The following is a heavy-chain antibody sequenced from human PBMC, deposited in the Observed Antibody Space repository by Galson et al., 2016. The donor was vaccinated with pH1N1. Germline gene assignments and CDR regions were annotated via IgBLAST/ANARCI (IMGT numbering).Heavy chain of an antibody. CDR2: IPKRPEGYTT. CDR3: TRENHHKFDY. Sequence: SLRLSCAASGFTLGDFYMNWVRQAPGKGLEWVGRIPKRPEGYTTQDAASVRGRFIISREDSQDLLYLQMNSLTTEDTAVYYCTRENHHKFDYWGQGTLVTVSS. CDR1: GFTLGDFY. V-gene: IGHV3-72*01. J-gene: IGHJ4*02.